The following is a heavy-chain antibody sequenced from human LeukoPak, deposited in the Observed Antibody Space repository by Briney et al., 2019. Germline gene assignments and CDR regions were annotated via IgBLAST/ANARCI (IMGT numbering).Heavy chain of an antibody. CDR2: INHSGST. J-gene: IGHJ3*02. CDR3: ASMRGYCSGGSCYSPDAFDI. CDR1: GGSFSGYY. Sequence: SETLSLTCAVYGGSFSGYYWSWIRQPPGKGLEWIGEINHSGSTNYNPSLKSRVTISVDTSKNQFSLKLSSVTAADTAVYYCASMRGYCSGGSCYSPDAFDIWGQGTMVTVPS. V-gene: IGHV4-34*01. D-gene: IGHD2-15*01.